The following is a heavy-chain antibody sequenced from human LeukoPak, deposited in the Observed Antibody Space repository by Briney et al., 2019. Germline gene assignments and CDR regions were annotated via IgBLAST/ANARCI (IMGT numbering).Heavy chain of an antibody. CDR2: NNPSGGST. J-gene: IGHJ4*02. Sequence: ASVKVSCKASGYTFTSYYMHWVRQAPGQGLERMGINNPSGGSTSYAQKFQGRVTMTRDTSTSTVYIELSSLRSEDTAVYYCARGSSGWYSVAYWGQGTLVTVSS. CDR3: ARGSSGWYSVAY. V-gene: IGHV1-46*01. CDR1: GYTFTSYY. D-gene: IGHD6-19*01.